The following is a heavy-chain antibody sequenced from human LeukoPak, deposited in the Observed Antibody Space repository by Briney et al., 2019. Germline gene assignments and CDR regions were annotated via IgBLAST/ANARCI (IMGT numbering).Heavy chain of an antibody. D-gene: IGHD2-15*01. J-gene: IGHJ6*04. Sequence: GGSLRLSCAASGFTFSSYWMSWVRQAPGKGLEWVANIKQDGREKYYVDSVKGRFTISRDNAKNSLYLQMNSLRAEDTAVYYCARECRIQVVVVAATAYYYGMDVWGKGTTVTVSS. CDR2: IKQDGREK. V-gene: IGHV3-7*03. CDR3: ARECRIQVVVVAATAYYYGMDV. CDR1: GFTFSSYW.